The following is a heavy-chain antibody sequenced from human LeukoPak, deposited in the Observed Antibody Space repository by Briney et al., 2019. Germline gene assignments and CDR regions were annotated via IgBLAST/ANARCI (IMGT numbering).Heavy chain of an antibody. D-gene: IGHD6-13*01. J-gene: IGHJ5*02. V-gene: IGHV6-1*01. Sequence: SQTLSLTCAISGDSVSSDSAAWNWIRQSASRGLEWLGRTYYRSKWYNDYAVSVKSRIIINPDTSKNQFSLQLNSVTPEDTAMYYCAREGRSSWSAWGQGTLVSVSS. CDR1: GDSVSSDSAA. CDR3: AREGRSSWSA. CDR2: TYYRSKWYN.